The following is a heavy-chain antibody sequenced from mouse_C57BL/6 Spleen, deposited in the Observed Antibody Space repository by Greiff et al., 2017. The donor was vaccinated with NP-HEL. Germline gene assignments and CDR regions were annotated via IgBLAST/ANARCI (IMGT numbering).Heavy chain of an antibody. D-gene: IGHD2-3*01. CDR3: SKVSGDGYFWYMDV. CDR1: GFSLTSYG. Sequence: QVQLKQSGPGLVAPSPSLSITCTASGFSLTSYGVSWVRQPPGKGLEWMGVIWGEGSTTYHSDLISRLATSHENSKSQVFLKLNRLQTYDTSAFYCSKVSGDGYFWYMDVWGKGTTVTVSS. J-gene: IGHJ1*03. V-gene: IGHV2-3*01. CDR2: IWGEGST.